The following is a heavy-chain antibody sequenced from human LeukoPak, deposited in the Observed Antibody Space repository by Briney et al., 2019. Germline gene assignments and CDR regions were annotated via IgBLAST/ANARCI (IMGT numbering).Heavy chain of an antibody. Sequence: GGSLRLSCAASGFTFSSHEMNWVRQAPGKGLEWVSYISSSGSRIFYADSVKGRFTISRDNDKNFLYLQMNGLRAEDTAVYYCAGYCSGGSCFGDHDAFDIWGQGTMVTVSS. D-gene: IGHD2-15*01. CDR3: AGYCSGGSCFGDHDAFDI. CDR1: GFTFSSHE. V-gene: IGHV3-48*03. J-gene: IGHJ3*02. CDR2: ISSSGSRI.